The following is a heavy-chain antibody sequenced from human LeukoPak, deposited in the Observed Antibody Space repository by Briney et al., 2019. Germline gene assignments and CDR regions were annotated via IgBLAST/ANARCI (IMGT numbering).Heavy chain of an antibody. J-gene: IGHJ4*02. CDR2: IDPSDSYT. Sequence: GESLKISCKGSGYSFTSYWISWVRQMPGKGLEWMGRIDPSDSYTNYSPSFQGHVPIAADKPISTAYLQWSSLKASDTAMYYCARLGDTAMWGVYWGQGTLVTVSS. CDR3: ARLGDTAMWGVY. CDR1: GYSFTSYW. D-gene: IGHD5-18*01. V-gene: IGHV5-10-1*01.